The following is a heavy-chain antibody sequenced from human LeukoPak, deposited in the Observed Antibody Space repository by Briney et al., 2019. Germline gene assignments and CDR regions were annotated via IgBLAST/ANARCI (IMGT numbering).Heavy chain of an antibody. CDR2: IYSGGST. CDR1: GFTVSSNY. D-gene: IGHD3-22*01. Sequence: GGSLRFSCAASGFTVSSNYMSWVRQAPGKGLEWVSVIYSGGSTYYADSVKGRFTISRDNSKNTLYLQMNSLRAEDTAVYYCASSRPYYYDSSGYPHFDYWGQGTLVTVSS. V-gene: IGHV3-66*01. J-gene: IGHJ4*02. CDR3: ASSRPYYYDSSGYPHFDY.